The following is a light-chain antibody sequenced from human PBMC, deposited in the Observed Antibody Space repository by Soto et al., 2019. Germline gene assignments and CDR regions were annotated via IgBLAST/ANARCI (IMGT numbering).Light chain of an antibody. CDR1: QSISSW. V-gene: IGKV1-5*01. J-gene: IGKJ5*01. CDR2: DAS. Sequence: GERVTVSGCASQSISSWLAWYQQKPGKAPKLLIYDASSLEIGVPSRFSGSGSGTEFSLTITSLQPEDFATYYCQQLFDSPITFAQRTRLAI. CDR3: QQLFDSPIT.